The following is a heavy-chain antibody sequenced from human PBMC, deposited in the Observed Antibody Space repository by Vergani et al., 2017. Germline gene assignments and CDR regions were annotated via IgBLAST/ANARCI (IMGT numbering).Heavy chain of an antibody. D-gene: IGHD2-21*02. CDR3: AREFGGAYCGGDCYHDY. V-gene: IGHV1-69*18. Sequence: QVQLVQSGAEVKKPGSSVKVSCKASGGTFSSYAISWVRQAPGQGLEWMGRIIPIFGTANYAQKFQGRVTITADESTSTAYMELSSLRSEDTAVYYCAREFGGAYCGGDCYHDYWGQGTLVTVSS. CDR1: GGTFSSYA. CDR2: IIPIFGTA. J-gene: IGHJ4*02.